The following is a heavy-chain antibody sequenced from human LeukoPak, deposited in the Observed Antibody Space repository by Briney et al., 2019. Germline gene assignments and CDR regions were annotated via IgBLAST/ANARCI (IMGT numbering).Heavy chain of an antibody. V-gene: IGHV3-33*01. CDR2: IWYDGSNK. Sequence: PGGSLRLSCAASGFTFSSYGMHWVRQAPGKGLEWVAVIWYDGSNKYYADSVKGRFTISRDNSKNTLYLQMNSLRAEDTAVYYCARDGGRDRGNWFDPWGRRTLVTVSS. D-gene: IGHD2-15*01. CDR1: GFTFSSYG. J-gene: IGHJ5*02. CDR3: ARDGGRDRGNWFDP.